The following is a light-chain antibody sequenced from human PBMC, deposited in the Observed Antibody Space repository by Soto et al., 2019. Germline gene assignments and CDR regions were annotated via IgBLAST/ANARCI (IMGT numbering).Light chain of an antibody. Sequence: EIVLTQSPGTLSLSPGERAALSCRASQSISSSFLAWYQHKPGQAPRLLIHGASSRATGIPDRFSGSGSGTDFTLTTSRLDPEDFAVYYCQLYGSSLVTFGQGTKVEIK. CDR1: QSISSSF. V-gene: IGKV3-20*01. CDR3: QLYGSSLVT. CDR2: GAS. J-gene: IGKJ2*01.